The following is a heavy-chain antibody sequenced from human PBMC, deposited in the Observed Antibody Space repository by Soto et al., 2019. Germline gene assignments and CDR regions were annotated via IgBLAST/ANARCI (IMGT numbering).Heavy chain of an antibody. Sequence: PSETLSLTCAVYGGSFSGYYWSWIRQPPGKGLEWIGEINHSGSTNYNPSLKSRVTISVDTSKNQFSLKLSSVTAADTAVYYCASRRSVVLPAAIWDWFDPWGQGTLVTVSS. D-gene: IGHD2-2*01. CDR2: INHSGST. CDR1: GGSFSGYY. V-gene: IGHV4-34*01. CDR3: ASRRSVVLPAAIWDWFDP. J-gene: IGHJ5*02.